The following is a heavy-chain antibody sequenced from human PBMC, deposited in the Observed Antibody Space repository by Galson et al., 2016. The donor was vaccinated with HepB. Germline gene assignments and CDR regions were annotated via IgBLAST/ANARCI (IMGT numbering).Heavy chain of an antibody. CDR1: GASLGGYY. V-gene: IGHV4-59*01. Sequence: SETLSLTCTVSGASLGGYYWNWVRQSPGKGLEWIGFSHYSGSSKYNPSLKSRVTISLDTSKNDFSLKMTSVTAADTAAFYCARAGGRGWYLDFWGQGIVVSVST. J-gene: IGHJ4*02. D-gene: IGHD6-19*01. CDR3: ARAGGRGWYLDF. CDR2: SHYSGSS.